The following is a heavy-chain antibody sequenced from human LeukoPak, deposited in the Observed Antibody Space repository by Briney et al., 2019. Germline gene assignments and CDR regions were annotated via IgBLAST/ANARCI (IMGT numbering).Heavy chain of an antibody. CDR2: INHSGST. CDR3: ARIKNAYYYYYGMDV. J-gene: IGHJ6*02. V-gene: IGHV4-34*01. CDR1: GGXFXGYY. Sequence: SEXXSXTXAXXGGXFXGYYWSWIRQPPGKGLEWXGEINHSGSTNYNPSLKSRVTISVDTSKNQFSLKLSSVTAADTAVYYCARIKNAYYYYYGMDVWGQGTTVTVSS.